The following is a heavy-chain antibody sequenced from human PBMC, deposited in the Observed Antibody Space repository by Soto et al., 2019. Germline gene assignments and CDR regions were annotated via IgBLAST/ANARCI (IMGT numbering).Heavy chain of an antibody. V-gene: IGHV3-21*01. Sequence: EVQLVESGGGLVKPGGSLRLSCAASGFTFSSYAMNWVRQAPGKGLEWVSSISSSSSSIYYADSVKGRFTISRDNAKNSLYLQMNSLRAEDTAVYSCARLSRSSYYFDYWGQGTLVTVSS. J-gene: IGHJ4*02. CDR2: ISSSSSSI. CDR1: GFTFSSYA. D-gene: IGHD2-2*01. CDR3: ARLSRSSYYFDY.